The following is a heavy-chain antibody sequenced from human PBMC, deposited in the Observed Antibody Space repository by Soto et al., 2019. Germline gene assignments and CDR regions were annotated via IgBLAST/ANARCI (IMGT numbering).Heavy chain of an antibody. CDR2: INHSGST. CDR1: GGSFSGYY. J-gene: IGHJ4*02. V-gene: IGHV4-34*01. D-gene: IGHD5-18*01. CDR3: ARTPTVDTAMVYLDY. Sequence: SETLSLTCAVYGGSFSGYYWSWIRQPPGKGLEWIGEINHSGSTNYNPSLKSRVTISVDTSKNQFSLKLSSVTAADTAVYYCARTPTVDTAMVYLDYWGQGTLVTVSS.